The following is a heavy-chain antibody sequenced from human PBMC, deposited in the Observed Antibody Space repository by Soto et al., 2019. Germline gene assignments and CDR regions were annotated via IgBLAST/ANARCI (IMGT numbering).Heavy chain of an antibody. J-gene: IGHJ4*02. CDR2: IDLDIGDT. D-gene: IGHD2-21*02. CDR1: GHTFTGHH. CDR3: ALEPTGTAGFDY. V-gene: IGHV1-2*02. Sequence: QVQMVQSGAEVKKPGASVKVSCKASGHTFTGHHMHWVRQAPGQGLEWMGLIDLDIGDTKYSQKFQGRVTSTSDTSITKAYMELRGLRSDDTGVYYCALEPTGTAGFDYWGQGTLVTVSS.